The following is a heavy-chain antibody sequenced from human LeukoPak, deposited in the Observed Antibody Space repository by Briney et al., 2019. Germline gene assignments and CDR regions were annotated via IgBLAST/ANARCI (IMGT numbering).Heavy chain of an antibody. D-gene: IGHD5-12*01. CDR1: GGSITNFY. Sequence: SETLSLTCTVSGGSITNFYWSWVRQPPVKRLEWLGFIYYTGSTTYNPSLESRVTISVDTSKNQFSLKVSSVTAADTAVYYCARLTWITDYWGQGILVTVSS. V-gene: IGHV4-59*08. CDR3: ARLTWITDY. CDR2: IYYTGST. J-gene: IGHJ4*02.